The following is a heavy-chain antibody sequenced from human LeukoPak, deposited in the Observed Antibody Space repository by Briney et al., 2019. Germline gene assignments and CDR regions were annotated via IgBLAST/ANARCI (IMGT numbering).Heavy chain of an antibody. Sequence: PGGSLRLSCAASGFTFNNYWIHWVRQVPGKGLVWVSRINNDGSSASYVDSVKGRFTISRDNAKNTLFLQMNSLRAEDTAVYYCARRGTGHGMDVWGQGTTAIVSS. D-gene: IGHD1-1*01. V-gene: IGHV3-74*01. J-gene: IGHJ6*02. CDR1: GFTFNNYW. CDR2: INNDGSSA. CDR3: ARRGTGHGMDV.